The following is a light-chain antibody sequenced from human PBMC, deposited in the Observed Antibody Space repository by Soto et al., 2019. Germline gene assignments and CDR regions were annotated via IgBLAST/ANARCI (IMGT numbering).Light chain of an antibody. J-gene: IGLJ1*01. Sequence: QSVLTQPASVSGSPGQSITISCTGNSSDVGGYNYVSWYQHHPGKAPKLMIYDVSNRPSGVSNRFSGSKSGNTASPIISGLQAGDEADYYCSSYTSSSTLSTYVFGTGTKVTVL. CDR2: DVS. CDR3: SSYTSSSTLSTYV. CDR1: SSDVGGYNY. V-gene: IGLV2-14*03.